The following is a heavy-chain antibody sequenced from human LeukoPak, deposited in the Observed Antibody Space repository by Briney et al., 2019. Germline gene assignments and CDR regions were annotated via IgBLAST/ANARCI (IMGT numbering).Heavy chain of an antibody. CDR3: TTDLYYYDSSGYYYADY. V-gene: IGHV3-30*03. CDR1: GFTFSSYG. Sequence: GRSLRLSCAASGFTFSSYGMHWVRQAPGKGLEWVAVISYDGSNKYYADSVKGRFTISRDNSKNTLYLQMNSLKTEDTAVYYCTTDLYYYDSSGYYYADYWGQGTLVTVSS. J-gene: IGHJ4*02. D-gene: IGHD3-22*01. CDR2: ISYDGSNK.